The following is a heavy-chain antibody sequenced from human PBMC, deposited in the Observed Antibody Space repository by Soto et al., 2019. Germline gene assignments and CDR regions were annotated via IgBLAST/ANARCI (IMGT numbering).Heavy chain of an antibody. Sequence: EVQLVQSGAEVKKPGESLKISCKGSGYSFTSYWIGWVRQMPGKGLEWMGIIYPGDSDTRYSPSFQGQVTISADKSISTAYLQWSSLKASDTAMYYCARPSQSSGYYYPSAYYFDYWGQGTLVTVSS. CDR3: ARPSQSSGYYYPSAYYFDY. J-gene: IGHJ4*02. CDR2: IYPGDSDT. V-gene: IGHV5-51*01. CDR1: GYSFTSYW. D-gene: IGHD3-22*01.